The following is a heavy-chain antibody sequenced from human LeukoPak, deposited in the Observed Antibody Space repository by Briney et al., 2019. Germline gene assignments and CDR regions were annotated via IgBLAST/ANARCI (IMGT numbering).Heavy chain of an antibody. CDR1: GFTFSSYA. CDR2: ISYDGSNK. J-gene: IGHJ4*02. V-gene: IGHV3-30-3*01. CDR3: ARDLMAARPLNSVDY. D-gene: IGHD6-6*01. Sequence: GGSLRLSCAASGFTFSSYAMHWVRQAPGKGLEWVAVISYDGSNKYYADSVKGRFTISRDNSKDTLYLQMNSLRAEDTAVYYCARDLMAARPLNSVDYWGQGTLVTVSS.